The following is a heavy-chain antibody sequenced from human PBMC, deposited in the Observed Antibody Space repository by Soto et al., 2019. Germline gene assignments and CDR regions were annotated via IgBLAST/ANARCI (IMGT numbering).Heavy chain of an antibody. V-gene: IGHV1-18*01. CDR3: AKDSRYNRVARY. CDR1: GGTFSSYA. J-gene: IGHJ4*02. Sequence: ASVKVSCKASGGTFSSYAISWVRQAPGQGLEWMGWISGYNGDTNYAQNLQGRVTVTTDTSTSTAYAELRNLRSDDTPVYNCAKDSRYNRVARYWGQGTLVTVSS. CDR2: ISGYNGDT. D-gene: IGHD5-12*01.